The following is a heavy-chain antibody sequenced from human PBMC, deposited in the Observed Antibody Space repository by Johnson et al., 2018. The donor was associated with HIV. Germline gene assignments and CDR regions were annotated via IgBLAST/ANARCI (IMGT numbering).Heavy chain of an antibody. J-gene: IGHJ3*02. CDR1: GFTFSHSA. CDR2: ISSSGSTI. V-gene: IGHV3-48*04. CDR3: ARDYSSSGAFDI. D-gene: IGHD6-6*01. Sequence: VQLVESGGGLVQPGGSLRLSCAASGFTFSHSAMSWVRQAPRKGLEWVSYISSSGSTIYYADSVKGRFTISRDNAKNSLYLQMNSLRAEDTAVYYCARDYSSSGAFDIWGQGTMVTVSS.